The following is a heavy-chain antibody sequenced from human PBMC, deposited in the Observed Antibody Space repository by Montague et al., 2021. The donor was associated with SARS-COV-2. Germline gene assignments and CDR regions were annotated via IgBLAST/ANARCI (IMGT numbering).Heavy chain of an antibody. D-gene: IGHD3-9*01. J-gene: IGHJ4*02. CDR3: ARSYYDILTAYYTPFDY. V-gene: IGHV2-70*04. CDR1: GFSLSTSGMH. Sequence: PELVKPTQTLTLTCTFSGFSLSTSGMHASWIRQPPGKALEWLARXDWDDDKFYSTSLKTRLTISKDTSKNQVVLTMTNMDPVDTATYYCARSYYDILTAYYTPFDYWGQGTLSPSPQ. CDR2: XDWDDDK.